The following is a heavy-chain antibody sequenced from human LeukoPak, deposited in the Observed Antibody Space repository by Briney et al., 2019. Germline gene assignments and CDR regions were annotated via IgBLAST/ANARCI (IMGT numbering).Heavy chain of an antibody. CDR2: ISHGGST. CDR1: GYSISSGYY. J-gene: IGHJ4*02. Sequence: SETLSLTCAVSGYSISSGYYWGWIRQPPGKGLEWLGSISHGGSTYHNPSLKSRVTISVDTSKNQLSLRLRSVTAADTAVYYCARHLVGVTSPFDYWGQGTLVTVSS. CDR3: ARHLVGVTSPFDY. V-gene: IGHV4-38-2*01. D-gene: IGHD1-26*01.